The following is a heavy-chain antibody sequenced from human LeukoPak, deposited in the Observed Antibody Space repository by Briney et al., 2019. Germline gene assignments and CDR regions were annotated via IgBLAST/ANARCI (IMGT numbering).Heavy chain of an antibody. D-gene: IGHD3-10*01. CDR3: ARDGYHYYGSGTYFGYYYMDV. J-gene: IGHJ6*03. CDR2: IRYDGSNK. CDR1: GFTFSSYG. Sequence: PGGSLRLSCAASGFTFSSYGMHWVRQAPGKGLEWVASIRYDGSNKYYADSVKGRFTISRDNSKNTLYLHVNSLRPEDTAVYYCARDGYHYYGSGTYFGYYYMDVWGKGTTVTISS. V-gene: IGHV3-30*02.